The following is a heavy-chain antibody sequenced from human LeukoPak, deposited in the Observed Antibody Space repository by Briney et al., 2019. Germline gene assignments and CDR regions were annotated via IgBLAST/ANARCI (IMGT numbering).Heavy chain of an antibody. V-gene: IGHV1-69*05. CDR1: AGTFSSYA. CDR3: ARGRGIQLWLDY. J-gene: IGHJ4*02. Sequence: SVKVSFSAAAGTFSSYAISLVRQAPGQGLGWMGRIIPIFGTANYAQKFQGRVTITTDESTGTAYMELSMLRSEDAAVYSCARGRGIQLWLDYWGQGTLVTVSS. D-gene: IGHD5-18*01. CDR2: IIPIFGTA.